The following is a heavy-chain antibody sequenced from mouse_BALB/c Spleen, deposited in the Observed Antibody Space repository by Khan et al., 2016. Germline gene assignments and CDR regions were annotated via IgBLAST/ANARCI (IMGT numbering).Heavy chain of an antibody. D-gene: IGHD3-1*01. Sequence: QIQLVQSGPELKKPGETVRISCKASGYTFTTAGMQWVQKMPGKGLKWIGWINTHSGVPKYAEDFTGRFAFSLETSASTAYLQIRNHKNEDTATYYRAREGAARATWAMDYWSQGTAVPVSS. CDR2: INTHSGVP. V-gene: IGHV9-4*02. J-gene: IGHJ4*01. CDR3: AREGAARATWAMDY. CDR1: GYTFTTAG.